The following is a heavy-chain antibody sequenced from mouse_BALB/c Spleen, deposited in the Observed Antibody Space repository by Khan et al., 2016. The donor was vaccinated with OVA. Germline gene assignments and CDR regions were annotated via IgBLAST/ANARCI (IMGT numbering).Heavy chain of an antibody. D-gene: IGHD1-1*01. CDR2: ISYSGRT. CDR1: GYSITSDYA. V-gene: IGHV3-2*02. Sequence: EVQLQESGPSLVKPSQSLSLTCTVTGYSITSDYAWNWIRQFPGNKLEWMGYISYSGRTSYNPSLKSRISITRDTSKNQFFLQLNSVTTEDTATYYCARSVTITTVVATDFDYWGQGTTLTVSS. J-gene: IGHJ2*01. CDR3: ARSVTITTVVATDFDY.